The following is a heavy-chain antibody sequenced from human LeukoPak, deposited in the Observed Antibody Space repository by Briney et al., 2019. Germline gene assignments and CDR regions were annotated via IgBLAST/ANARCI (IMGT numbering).Heavy chain of an antibody. CDR1: GGSISSYY. J-gene: IGHJ4*02. Sequence: PSETLSLTCTVSGGSISSYYWSWIRQPPGKGLEWIGYIYYSGSTNYNPSLKSRVTISVDTSKNQFSLKLSSVTAADTAVYYCARVSGYWYYFDYWGQGTLVTVSS. CDR2: IYYSGST. CDR3: ARVSGYWYYFDY. D-gene: IGHD3-3*01. V-gene: IGHV4-59*01.